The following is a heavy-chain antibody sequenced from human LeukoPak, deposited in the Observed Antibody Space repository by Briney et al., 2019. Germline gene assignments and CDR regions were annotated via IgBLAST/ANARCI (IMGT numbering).Heavy chain of an antibody. CDR2: ISGSGGST. D-gene: IGHD2-15*01. Sequence: GGSLRLSCAASGFTFSSYAMSWVRQAPGKGLEWVSAISGSGGSTYYADSVKGRFTISRDNSKNTPYLQMNSLRAENTAVYYCAKIGSVVAATSSFDYWGQGTLVTVSS. V-gene: IGHV3-23*01. J-gene: IGHJ4*02. CDR1: GFTFSSYA. CDR3: AKIGSVVAATSSFDY.